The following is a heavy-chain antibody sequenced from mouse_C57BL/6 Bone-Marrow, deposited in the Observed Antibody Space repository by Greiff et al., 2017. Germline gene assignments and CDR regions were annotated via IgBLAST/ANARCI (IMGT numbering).Heavy chain of an antibody. Sequence: EVQLQESGAELVRPGASVKLSCTASGFNIKDDYMHWVKQRPEQGLEWIGWIDPENGDTEYASKFQGKATITADTSSNTAYLQLSSLTSEDTAVYYCTFGSSYEDYWGQGTTLTVSS. V-gene: IGHV14-4*01. J-gene: IGHJ2*01. D-gene: IGHD1-1*01. CDR2: IDPENGDT. CDR1: GFNIKDDY. CDR3: TFGSSYEDY.